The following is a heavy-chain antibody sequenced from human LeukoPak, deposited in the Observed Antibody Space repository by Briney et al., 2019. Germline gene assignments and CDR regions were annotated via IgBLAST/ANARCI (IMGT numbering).Heavy chain of an antibody. CDR3: ARVTVPSIVLMVYASPFGAFDI. D-gene: IGHD2-8*01. CDR1: GGSISSYY. J-gene: IGHJ3*02. CDR2: IYYSGST. V-gene: IGHV4-59*01. Sequence: RPSETLSLTCTVSGGSISSYYWSWIRQPPGKGLEWIGYIYYSGSTNYNPSLKSRVTISVDTSKNQFSLKLSSVTAADTAVYYCARVTVPSIVLMVYASPFGAFDIWGQGTMVTVSS.